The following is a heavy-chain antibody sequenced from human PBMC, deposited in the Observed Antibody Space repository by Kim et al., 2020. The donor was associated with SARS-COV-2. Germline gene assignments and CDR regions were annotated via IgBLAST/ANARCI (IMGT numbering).Heavy chain of an antibody. J-gene: IGHJ4*02. Sequence: GGSLRLSCAASGFTVSSNYMSWVRQAPGKGLEWVSVIYSGGSTYYADAVKGRFTISRDNSKNTLYLQMNSRRAEDTAVYYCARAPYGSGSYYSYWGQGTLVIVSS. V-gene: IGHV3-53*01. D-gene: IGHD3-10*01. CDR3: ARAPYGSGSYYSY. CDR2: IYSGGST. CDR1: GFTVSSNY.